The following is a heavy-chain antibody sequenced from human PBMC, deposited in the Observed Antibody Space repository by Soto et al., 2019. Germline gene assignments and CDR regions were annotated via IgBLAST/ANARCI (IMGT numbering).Heavy chain of an antibody. CDR2: ISYDGSNK. J-gene: IGHJ6*02. CDR1: GFTFSSYA. Sequence: GGSLRLSCAASGFTFSSYAMHWVRQAPGKGLEWVAVISYDGSNKYYADSVKGRFTISRDNSKNTLYLQMNSLRAEDTAVYYCARDGVDTATYSFTDYYYGMDVWGQGTTVTVSS. V-gene: IGHV3-30-3*01. D-gene: IGHD5-18*01. CDR3: ARDGVDTATYSFTDYYYGMDV.